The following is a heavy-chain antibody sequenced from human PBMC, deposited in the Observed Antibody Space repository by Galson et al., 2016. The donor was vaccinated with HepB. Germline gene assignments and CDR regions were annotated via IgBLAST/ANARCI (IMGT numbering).Heavy chain of an antibody. CDR3: ARIARAGATWGGFDY. Sequence: PALVKPTQTLTLTCTFSGFSLSTSGMCVSWIRQPPGKALEWLALIDWDDDKSYSTSLKTRLTISKDTSKNQVVLTMANMDPEDTATYYCARIARAGATWGGFDYWGQGTLVTVSS. CDR1: GFSLSTSGMC. D-gene: IGHD1-26*01. J-gene: IGHJ4*02. CDR2: IDWDDDK. V-gene: IGHV2-70*01.